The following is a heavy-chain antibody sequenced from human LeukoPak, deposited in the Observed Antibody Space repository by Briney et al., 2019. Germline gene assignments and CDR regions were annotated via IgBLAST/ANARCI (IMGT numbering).Heavy chain of an antibody. J-gene: IGHJ4*02. V-gene: IGHV1-46*01. CDR3: ARSTGRFCSGYSCYGNDY. CDR2: INPSGGST. CDR1: GYTFTSYY. D-gene: IGHD2-15*01. Sequence: ASVKVSCKASGYTFTSYYMHWVRQAPGQGLEWMGIINPSGGSTSYAQKFQGRVTMTRDMSTSTVYMELSSLRSEDTAVYYCARSTGRFCSGYSCYGNDYWGQGTLVTVSS.